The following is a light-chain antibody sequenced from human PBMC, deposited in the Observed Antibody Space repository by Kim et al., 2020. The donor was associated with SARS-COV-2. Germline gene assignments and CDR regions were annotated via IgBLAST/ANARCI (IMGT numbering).Light chain of an antibody. CDR3: AAWDDSVNGPV. CDR2: ATR. CDR1: SSNIGSNS. J-gene: IGLJ3*02. V-gene: IGLV1-44*01. Sequence: QSVLTQPPSASGTPGQRVTISCSGSSSNIGSNSGNWYQQLPGTAPKLIIYATRQRSSGVPDRFSGSKAGTSASLAISGLQSEDEADYYCAAWDDSVNGPVFGGGTKLTVL.